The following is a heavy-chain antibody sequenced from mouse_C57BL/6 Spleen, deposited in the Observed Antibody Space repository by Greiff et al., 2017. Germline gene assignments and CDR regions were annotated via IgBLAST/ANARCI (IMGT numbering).Heavy chain of an antibody. D-gene: IGHD2-4*01. V-gene: IGHV6-3*01. CDR2: IRLKSDNYAT. Sequence: EVNLVESGGGLVQPGGSMKLSCVASGFTFSNYWMNWVRQSPEKGLEWVAQIRLKSDNYATHYAESVKGRFTISRDDSKSSVYLQMNNLRAEDTGIYYCTGGYYDYDEGYWYFDVWGTGTTVTVSS. CDR3: TGGYYDYDEGYWYFDV. J-gene: IGHJ1*03. CDR1: GFTFSNYW.